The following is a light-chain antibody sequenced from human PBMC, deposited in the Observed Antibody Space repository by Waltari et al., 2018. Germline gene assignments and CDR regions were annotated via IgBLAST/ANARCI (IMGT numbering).Light chain of an antibody. J-gene: IGKJ1*01. Sequence: DIELTQSPSTLSASVGDRVILTCRASQSISTWLAWYQQKPGKAPNLLIYRASTLENGVPSRFSGSGSGTEFTLTISSLQPEDFATYYCQQSYSTPTWTFGQGTKVEIK. CDR3: QQSYSTPTWT. V-gene: IGKV1-5*03. CDR1: QSISTW. CDR2: RAS.